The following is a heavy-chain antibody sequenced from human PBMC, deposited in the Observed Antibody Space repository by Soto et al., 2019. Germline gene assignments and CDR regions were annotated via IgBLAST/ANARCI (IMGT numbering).Heavy chain of an antibody. CDR2: IYYSGST. D-gene: IGHD3-10*01. CDR1: GGSISSSSYY. V-gene: IGHV4-39*01. Sequence: QLQLQESGPGLVKPSETLSLTCTVSGGSISSSSYYWGWIRQPPGKGLEWIGSIYYSGSTYYNPSLKSRVTISVDTSKNQFSLKLSSVTAADTAVYYCAGTYGSGRLTGTYWGQGTLVPVSS. CDR3: AGTYGSGRLTGTY. J-gene: IGHJ4*02.